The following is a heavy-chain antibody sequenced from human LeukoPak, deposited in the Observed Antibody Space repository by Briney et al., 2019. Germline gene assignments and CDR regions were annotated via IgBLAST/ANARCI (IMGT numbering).Heavy chain of an antibody. CDR1: GFTFSSYS. V-gene: IGHV3-21*01. D-gene: IGHD3-16*01. J-gene: IGHJ4*02. CDR2: ISSSSSYI. Sequence: GGSLRLSCAASGFTFSSYSMNWVRQAPGKGLEWVSSISSSSSYIYYADSVKGRFTISRDNAKNSLYLQMNSLRAEDTAVYYCARRAGAYTHPYDYWGQGTLVTVSS. CDR3: ARRAGAYTHPYDY.